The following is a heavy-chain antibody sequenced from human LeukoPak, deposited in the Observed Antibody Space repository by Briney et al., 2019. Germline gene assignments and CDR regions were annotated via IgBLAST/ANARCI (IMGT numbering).Heavy chain of an antibody. J-gene: IGHJ4*02. CDR2: INPNSGDT. D-gene: IGHD2-15*01. CDR1: GYTFTGYF. V-gene: IGHV1-2*02. Sequence: ASVKVSCMASGYTFTGYFMHWVRQAPGQGLEWVGWINPNSGDTNYRQKFQGRVTMTRDTSISTAYMELSSLRSDDTAVYFCARDNPRTTGYSSGSTFDVWGQGTLVTVSS. CDR3: ARDNPRTTGYSSGSTFDV.